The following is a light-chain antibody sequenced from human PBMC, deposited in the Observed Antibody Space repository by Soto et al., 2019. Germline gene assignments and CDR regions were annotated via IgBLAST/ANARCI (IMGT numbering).Light chain of an antibody. J-gene: IGKJ4*01. CDR3: QQHDHWPLT. V-gene: IGKV3-11*01. Sequence: EIVLTQSPATLSLSPGERATLSCRASQSVGNNLAWYQQKPGQAPGLLIYEASTRATGIPARFSGSGSGTDFTLPISSLEPEDFAVYYCQQHDHWPLTFGGGTKVEIK. CDR1: QSVGNN. CDR2: EAS.